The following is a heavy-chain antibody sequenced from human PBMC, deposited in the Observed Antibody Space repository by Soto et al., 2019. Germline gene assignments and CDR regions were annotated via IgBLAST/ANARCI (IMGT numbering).Heavy chain of an antibody. J-gene: IGHJ3*02. CDR2: ISGSGGST. Sequence: GGSLRLSCAASGFTFSSYAMSWVRQAPGKGLEWVSAISGSGGSTYYADSVKGRFTISRDNSKNTLYLQMNSLRAEDTAEYYCAKAPLSRATKLAHDAFDIWGQGTMVTVSS. CDR3: AKAPLSRATKLAHDAFDI. D-gene: IGHD3-16*02. V-gene: IGHV3-23*01. CDR1: GFTFSSYA.